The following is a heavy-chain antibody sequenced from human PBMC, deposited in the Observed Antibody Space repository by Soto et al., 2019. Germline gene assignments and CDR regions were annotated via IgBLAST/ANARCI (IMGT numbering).Heavy chain of an antibody. V-gene: IGHV4-4*07. CDR2: VDASGNT. CDR1: GHSISADY. CDR3: ARDVGGSVVPHWFDP. D-gene: IGHD3-22*01. Sequence: QVQLQESGPGLVKASETLSLSCTVSGHSISADYWSWIRQPGGKRLEWIGRVDASGNTNYNPSLKSRVTMSVDTSKKQFFLKVRSVTAADTAMYFCARDVGGSVVPHWFDPWGQGALVTVSS. J-gene: IGHJ5*02.